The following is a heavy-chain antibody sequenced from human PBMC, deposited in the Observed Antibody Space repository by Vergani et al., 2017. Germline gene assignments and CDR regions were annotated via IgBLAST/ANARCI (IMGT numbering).Heavy chain of an antibody. Sequence: QVQLQESGPGLVKPSETLSLTCTVSGGSISSYYWSWIRQPPGKGLEWIGYIYYSGSTNYNPSLKSRVTISVDTSKNQFSLKLSSVTAADTAVYYCARGELGDYYYESSGFTWGQGTLVTVSS. CDR2: IYYSGST. CDR3: ARGELGDYYYESSGFT. CDR1: GGSISSYY. J-gene: IGHJ4*02. D-gene: IGHD3-22*01. V-gene: IGHV4-59*01.